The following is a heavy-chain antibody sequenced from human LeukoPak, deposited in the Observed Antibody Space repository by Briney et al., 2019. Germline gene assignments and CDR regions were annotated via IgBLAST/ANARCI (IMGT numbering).Heavy chain of an antibody. D-gene: IGHD3-22*01. V-gene: IGHV3-49*03. CDR3: TRDPSLSPHSSPAPD. J-gene: IGHJ4*02. CDR1: GFTFGDYA. CDR2: IRSKAYGGTT. Sequence: GGSLRLSCTASGFTFGDYAMSRFRQAPGKGLEWVGFIRSKAYGGTTEYAASVKGRFTISRDDSKSIAYLQMNSLKTEDTAVYYCTRDPSLSPHSSPAPDWGQGTLVTVSS.